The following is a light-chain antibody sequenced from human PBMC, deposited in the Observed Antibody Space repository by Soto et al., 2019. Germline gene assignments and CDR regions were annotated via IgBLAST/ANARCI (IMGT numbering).Light chain of an antibody. Sequence: SYELAQPPSVSVAPGQTARITCGGDKIGSKIVHWYRQRPGQAPVAVVFDASDRPSGIPDRISASRSGDTATLTISRVDAGDEADYYCQVWASTDEFFVFGSATKVT. CDR2: DAS. J-gene: IGLJ1*01. CDR3: QVWASTDEFFV. CDR1: KIGSKI. V-gene: IGLV3-21*02.